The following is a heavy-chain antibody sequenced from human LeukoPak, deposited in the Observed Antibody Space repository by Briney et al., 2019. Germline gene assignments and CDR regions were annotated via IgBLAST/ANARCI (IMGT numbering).Heavy chain of an antibody. J-gene: IGHJ5*02. CDR1: GYTFTSYD. CDR3: ARARARIAAAGTNWFDP. Sequence: GASVKVSCKASGYTFTSYDINWVRQATGQGLEWMGWMNPNSGNTGYAQKFQGRVTMTRNTSISTAYMELSSLRSEDTVVYYCARARARIAAAGTNWFDPWGQGTLVTVSS. V-gene: IGHV1-8*01. D-gene: IGHD6-13*01. CDR2: MNPNSGNT.